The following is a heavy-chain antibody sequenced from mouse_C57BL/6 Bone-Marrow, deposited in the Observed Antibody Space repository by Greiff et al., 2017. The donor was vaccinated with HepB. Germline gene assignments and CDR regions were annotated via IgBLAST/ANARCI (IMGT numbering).Heavy chain of an antibody. V-gene: IGHV1-59*01. Sequence: QVQLQQPGAELVRPGTSVKLSCKASGYTFTSYWMHWVKQRPGQGLEWIGVIDPSDSYTNYNQKFKGKATLTVDTSSSTDYMQLNSLTSEDSAVYYCARSQDYYAMDDWGKGTSVTVSS. CDR3: ARSQDYYAMDD. CDR2: IDPSDSYT. J-gene: IGHJ4*01. CDR1: GYTFTSYW.